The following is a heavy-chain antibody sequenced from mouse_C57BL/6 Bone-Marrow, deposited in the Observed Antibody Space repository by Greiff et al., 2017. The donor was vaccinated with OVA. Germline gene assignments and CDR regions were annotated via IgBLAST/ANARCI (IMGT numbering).Heavy chain of an antibody. D-gene: IGHD6-5*01. J-gene: IGHJ2*01. CDR3: TSYCNFDY. CDR1: GFNITDDY. CDR2: IDPENGDT. Sequence: VQLQQSGAELVRPGASVKLSCTASGFNITDDYMHWVKQRPEQGLEWIGWIDPENGDTEYASKFQGKATITADTSSNTAYLQLSSLTSEDTAVYYCTSYCNFDYWGQGTTLTVSS. V-gene: IGHV14-4*01.